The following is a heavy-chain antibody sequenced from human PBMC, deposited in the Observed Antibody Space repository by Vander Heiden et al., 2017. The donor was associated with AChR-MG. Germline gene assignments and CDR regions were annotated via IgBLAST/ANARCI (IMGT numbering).Heavy chain of an antibody. J-gene: IGHJ4*02. CDR2: IIPIFGTA. CDR3: ARDLGWGGDSGSPKRDDY. Sequence: QVQLVQSGAEVKKPGSSVKVSCKASGGTFSSYAISWVRQAPGQGLEWMGGIIPIFGTANYAQKFQGRVTITADKSTSTAYMELSSLRSEDTAVYYCARDLGWGGDSGSPKRDDYWGQGTLVTVSS. V-gene: IGHV1-69*06. D-gene: IGHD1-26*01. CDR1: GGTFSSYA.